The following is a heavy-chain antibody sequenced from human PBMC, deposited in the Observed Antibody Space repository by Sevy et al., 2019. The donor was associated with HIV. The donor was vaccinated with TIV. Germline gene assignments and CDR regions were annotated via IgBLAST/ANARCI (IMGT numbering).Heavy chain of an antibody. V-gene: IGHV3-30-3*01. D-gene: IGHD2-21*02. CDR1: GFTFSSYA. CDR3: AREFSFGVAYCGGDCPNYYYYGMDV. Sequence: GGSLRLSCAASGFTFSSYAMHWVRQAPGKGLEWVAVISYDGSNKYYADSVKGRFTISRDNSKKTLYLQMNSLRAEDTAVYYCAREFSFGVAYCGGDCPNYYYYGMDVWGQGTTVTVSS. CDR2: ISYDGSNK. J-gene: IGHJ6*02.